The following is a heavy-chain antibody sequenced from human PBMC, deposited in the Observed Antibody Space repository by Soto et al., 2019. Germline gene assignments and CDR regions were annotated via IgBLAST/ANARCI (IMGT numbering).Heavy chain of an antibody. Sequence: GGSLRLSCAASGFTFSSYGMHWVRQAPGEGLEWVAVISYDGSNKYYADSVKGRFTISRDNSKNTLYLQMNSLRAEDTAVYYCAKGGRRDGYRPNYYGMDVWGQGTTVTVSS. D-gene: IGHD5-12*01. J-gene: IGHJ6*02. CDR2: ISYDGSNK. CDR3: AKGGRRDGYRPNYYGMDV. V-gene: IGHV3-30*18. CDR1: GFTFSSYG.